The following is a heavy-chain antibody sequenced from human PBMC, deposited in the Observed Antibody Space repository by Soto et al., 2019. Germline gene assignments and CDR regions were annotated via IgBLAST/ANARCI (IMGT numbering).Heavy chain of an antibody. J-gene: IGHJ6*02. CDR2: IWYDGSNK. D-gene: IGHD3-22*01. CDR3: AREATADYYQVEENYYGMDV. V-gene: IGHV3-33*01. CDR1: GFTFSSYG. Sequence: PGGSLRLSCAASGFTFSSYGMHWVRQAPGKGLEWVAVIWYDGSNKYYADSVKGRFTISRDNSKNTLYLQMNSLRAEDTAVYYCAREATADYYQVEENYYGMDVWGQGTTVTVSS.